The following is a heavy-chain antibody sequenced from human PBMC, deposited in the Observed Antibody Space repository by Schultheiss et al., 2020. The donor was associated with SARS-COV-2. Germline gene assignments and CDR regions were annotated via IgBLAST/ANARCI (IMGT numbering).Heavy chain of an antibody. J-gene: IGHJ6*02. D-gene: IGHD2-2*01. CDR3: ARRGYCSSTSCYPSYYYGMDV. CDR1: GGSFSGYY. V-gene: IGHV4-34*01. Sequence: GSLRLSCAVYGGSFSGYYWSWIRQPPGKGLEWIGEINHSGSTNYNPSLKSRVTISVDTSKNQFSLKLSSVTAADTAVYYCARRGYCSSTSCYPSYYYGMDVWGQGTTVTVSS. CDR2: INHSGST.